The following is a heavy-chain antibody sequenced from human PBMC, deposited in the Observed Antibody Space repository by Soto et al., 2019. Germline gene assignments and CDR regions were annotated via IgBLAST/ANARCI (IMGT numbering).Heavy chain of an antibody. J-gene: IGHJ4*02. CDR3: ARTAYSNSPAYYFDS. CDR1: GGSISRDGNY. Sequence: QVQLQESGPRLVKPSQTLSLTCTVSGGSISRDGNYWSWIRQHPVRGLEWIGYIYYSGTTYSNPYLKGRVIISLDTSKNQLFLKVTSMTATDTAVYYCARTAYSNSPAYYFDSWGQGTVVTVSS. V-gene: IGHV4-31*03. CDR2: IYYSGTT. D-gene: IGHD6-6*01.